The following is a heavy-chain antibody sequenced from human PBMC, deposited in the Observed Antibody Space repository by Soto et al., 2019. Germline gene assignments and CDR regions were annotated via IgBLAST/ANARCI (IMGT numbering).Heavy chain of an antibody. J-gene: IGHJ4*02. CDR1: GFTFSGSA. Sequence: EVQLVESGGGLVQPGGSLKLYCAASGFTFSGSAMHWVRQASGKGLEWVGRIRSKANSYATAYAASVKGRFTISRDDSKNTAYLQMNSLKTEDTAVYYCTRLYGQWLACYWGQGTLVPVSS. CDR2: IRSKANSYAT. CDR3: TRLYGQWLACY. V-gene: IGHV3-73*02. D-gene: IGHD6-19*01.